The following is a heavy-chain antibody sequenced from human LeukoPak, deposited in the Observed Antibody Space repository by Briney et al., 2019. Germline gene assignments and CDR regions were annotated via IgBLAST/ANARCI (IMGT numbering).Heavy chain of an antibody. J-gene: IGHJ3*02. Sequence: SETLSLTCTVSGGSISSGSYYWSWIRQPAGKGLEWIGRIYTSGSTNYNPSLKSRVTISVDTSKNQFSLKLSSVTAADTAVYYCAREPWELYGSGGYYNGDAFDIWGQGTMVTVSS. CDR1: GGSISSGSYY. CDR3: AREPWELYGSGGYYNGDAFDI. D-gene: IGHD3-10*01. V-gene: IGHV4-61*02. CDR2: IYTSGST.